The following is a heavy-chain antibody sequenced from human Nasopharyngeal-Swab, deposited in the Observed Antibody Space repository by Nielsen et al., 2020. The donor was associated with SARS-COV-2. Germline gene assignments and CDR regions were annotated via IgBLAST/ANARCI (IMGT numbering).Heavy chain of an antibody. CDR3: ARSTYYDILTGYYFLYYFDY. CDR2: INHSGST. Sequence: GSLRLSCAVYGGSFSGYYWSWIRQPPGKGLDWIGEINHSGSTNYNPSLKSRVTISVDTSKNQFSLKLSSVTAADTAVYYCARSTYYDILTGYYFLYYFDYWGQGTLVTVSS. CDR1: GGSFSGYY. J-gene: IGHJ4*02. V-gene: IGHV4-34*01. D-gene: IGHD3-9*01.